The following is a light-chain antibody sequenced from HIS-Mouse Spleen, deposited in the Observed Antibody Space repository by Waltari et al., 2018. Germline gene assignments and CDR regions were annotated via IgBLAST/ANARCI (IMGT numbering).Light chain of an antibody. CDR1: ALPKKY. CDR2: EDS. V-gene: IGLV3-10*01. CDR3: YSTDSSGNHRV. Sequence: SYELTQPPSVSVSPGQTARITCSGDALPKKYAYWYQRKSGQAPVLVIYEDSKRPSGVPGGFCGSSSGTMATLTISGAQVEDEADYYCYSTDSSGNHRVFGGGTKLTVL. J-gene: IGLJ2*01.